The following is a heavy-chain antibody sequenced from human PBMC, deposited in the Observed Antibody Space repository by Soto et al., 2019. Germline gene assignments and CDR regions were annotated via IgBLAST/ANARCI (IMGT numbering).Heavy chain of an antibody. V-gene: IGHV4-4*02. CDR3: ARGGIAAAGYWFDP. CDR2: IYHSGST. D-gene: IGHD6-13*01. CDR1: RGSISSSNW. Sequence: PSETLSLTCAVSRGSISSSNWWSWVRQPPGKGLEWIGEIYHSGSTNYNPSLKSRVTISVDKSKNQFSLKLSSVTAADTAVYYCARGGIAAAGYWFDPWGQGTLVTVSS. J-gene: IGHJ5*02.